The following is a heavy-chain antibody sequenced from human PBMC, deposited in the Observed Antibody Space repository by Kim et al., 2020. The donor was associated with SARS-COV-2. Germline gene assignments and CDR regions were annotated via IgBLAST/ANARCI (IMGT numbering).Heavy chain of an antibody. D-gene: IGHD6-19*01. CDR3: AKDLFKVGYSSGWYRPDAFDI. V-gene: IGHV3-9*01. Sequence: GGSLRLSCAASGFTFGDYAMHWVRQAPGKGLEWVSGISWNSASIGYADSVKGRFTISRDNAKNSLYLQMNSLRAEDTALYYCAKDLFKVGYSSGWYRPDAFDIWGQGTMVTVSS. CDR1: GFTFGDYA. J-gene: IGHJ3*02. CDR2: ISWNSASI.